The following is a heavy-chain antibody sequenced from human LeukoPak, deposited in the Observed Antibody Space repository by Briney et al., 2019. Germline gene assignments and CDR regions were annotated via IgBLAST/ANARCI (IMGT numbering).Heavy chain of an antibody. D-gene: IGHD3-16*02. J-gene: IGHJ3*02. CDR1: GGSFSGYY. CDR3: ARETLEYYDYVWGSYRYDAFDI. Sequence: SETLSLTCAVYGGSFSGYYWSWIRQPPGKGLEWIGEINHSGSTNYNPSLKSRVTISVDTSNNQFSLKLSSVTAADTAVYYCARETLEYYDYVWGSYRYDAFDIWGQGTMVTVSS. V-gene: IGHV4-34*01. CDR2: INHSGST.